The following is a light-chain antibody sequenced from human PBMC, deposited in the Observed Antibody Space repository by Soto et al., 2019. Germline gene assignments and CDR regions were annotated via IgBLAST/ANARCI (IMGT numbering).Light chain of an antibody. CDR2: DVS. Sequence: QSALTQPASVSGSPGQSINISCTGTSSDVGGYNYVSWYQQHPGKAPKLMIYDVSNRPSGVSNRFSGSKSGNTASLTISGLQAEDEADYYCSSYTITSTVVFGGGTKLTVL. CDR1: SSDVGGYNY. J-gene: IGLJ2*01. V-gene: IGLV2-14*01. CDR3: SSYTITSTVV.